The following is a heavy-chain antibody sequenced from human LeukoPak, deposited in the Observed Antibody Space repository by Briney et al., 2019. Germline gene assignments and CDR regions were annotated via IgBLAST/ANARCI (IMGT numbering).Heavy chain of an antibody. Sequence: PGGSLRLSCAASGFTFSGYWLHWVRQAPGKGLAWVSVIRSDGSITTYADSVKGRCTISRDTAKNTLYLQMSSLRAEDTAVYYCARDGRSGNFDKWSQGTLVSVSS. V-gene: IGHV3-74*01. CDR1: GFTFSGYW. CDR3: ARDGRSGNFDK. J-gene: IGHJ4*02. CDR2: IRSDGSIT. D-gene: IGHD1-26*01.